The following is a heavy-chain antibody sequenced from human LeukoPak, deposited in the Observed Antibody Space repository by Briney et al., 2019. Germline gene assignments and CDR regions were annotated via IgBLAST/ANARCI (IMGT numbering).Heavy chain of an antibody. J-gene: IGHJ6*03. CDR3: ARGSITIFGVVIDYYYYYMDV. D-gene: IGHD3-3*01. CDR1: GGSFSGYY. CDR2: INHSGSA. Sequence: PSQTLSLTCAVYGGSFSGYYWSWIRQPPGKGLEWIGEINHSGSANYNPSLKSRVTISVDTSKNQFSLKLSSVTAADTAVYYCARGSITIFGVVIDYYYYYMDVWGKGTTVTVSS. V-gene: IGHV4-34*01.